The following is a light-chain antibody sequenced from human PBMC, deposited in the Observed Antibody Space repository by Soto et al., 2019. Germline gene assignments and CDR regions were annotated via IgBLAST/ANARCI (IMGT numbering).Light chain of an antibody. CDR1: QSISTW. V-gene: IGKV1-5*01. J-gene: IGKJ1*01. CDR2: DAS. Sequence: DIPMTQSPSTMSAFVGDRVTVTSRASQSISTWLAWYQQKPGKAPKLLIYDASSLKCGVPSRFSGSGSGTEFTLTISSLQTDDFATDYCQQYYSSAPSWTFGQGTKVELK. CDR3: QQYYSSAPSWT.